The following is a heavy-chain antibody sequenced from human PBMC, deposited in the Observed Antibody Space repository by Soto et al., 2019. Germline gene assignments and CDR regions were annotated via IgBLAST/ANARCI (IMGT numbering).Heavy chain of an antibody. Sequence: GSRLPPGKGLEWIGYIFHGGSTYYNPSLRSRVTISVDRSRTQCSLKMSSVTAADTAVYYCARGRVAVPAAVMFNFPDPRGQGALVTVSS. CDR2: IFHGGST. CDR3: ARGRVAVPAAVMFNFPDP. D-gene: IGHD2-15*01. J-gene: IGHJ5*02. V-gene: IGHV4-30-2*01.